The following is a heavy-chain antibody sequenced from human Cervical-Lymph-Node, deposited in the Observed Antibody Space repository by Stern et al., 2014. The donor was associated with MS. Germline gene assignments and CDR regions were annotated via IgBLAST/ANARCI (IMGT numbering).Heavy chain of an antibody. J-gene: IGHJ4*02. V-gene: IGHV1-46*01. CDR1: GYTFTSYY. CDR3: ARSEDAPSGPKLFDY. D-gene: IGHD3-3*01. CDR2: INRSGGST. Sequence: VQLVQSGAAVKKPGASVKVSCKASGYTFTSYYMHWVRHAPGQGLEWMGIINRSGGSTSYAEKGQGRVTMTRDTSTSTVYMELSSLRSEDTAVYYCARSEDAPSGPKLFDYWGQGTLVTVSS.